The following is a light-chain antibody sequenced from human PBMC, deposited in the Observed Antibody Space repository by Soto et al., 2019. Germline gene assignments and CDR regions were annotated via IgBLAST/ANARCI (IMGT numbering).Light chain of an antibody. Sequence: QSVLTQPPSVSAAPGQKVTISCSGSSSNIGNNYVSWYQQLPGTAPKLLIYENNKRPSGIPDRFSGSKSGTSATLGITGLQTGDEADHYCGTWDSSLRAFVFGTGTKLTVL. J-gene: IGLJ1*01. CDR3: GTWDSSLRAFV. CDR1: SSNIGNNY. CDR2: ENN. V-gene: IGLV1-51*02.